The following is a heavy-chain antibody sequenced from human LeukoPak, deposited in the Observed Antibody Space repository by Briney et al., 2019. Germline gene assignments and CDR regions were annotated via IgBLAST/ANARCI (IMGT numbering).Heavy chain of an antibody. V-gene: IGHV3-30*03. J-gene: IGHJ6*04. CDR2: ISYDGSNR. CDR3: ARAGVAVYTMDV. D-gene: IGHD2-15*01. CDR1: GFTFSSYG. Sequence: PGRSLRLSCAASGFTFSSYGMHWVRQAPGKGLEWVAVISYDGSNRYYADSVKGRFTISRDSSKNTLSLEMNSLRAEDTAVYYCARAGVAVYTMDVWGKGATVTVSS.